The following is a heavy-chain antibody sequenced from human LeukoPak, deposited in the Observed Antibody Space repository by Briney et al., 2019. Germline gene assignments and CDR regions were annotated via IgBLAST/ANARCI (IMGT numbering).Heavy chain of an antibody. Sequence: SETLSLTCTVSGGSISSYYWSWIRQPPGKGLEWIGYIYYSGSTNYNPSLKSRVTISVDTSKNQFSLKLSSVTAADTAVYYCARAYCGGDCYLDYWGQGILVTVSS. V-gene: IGHV4-59*08. J-gene: IGHJ4*02. D-gene: IGHD2-21*02. CDR3: ARAYCGGDCYLDY. CDR1: GGSISSYY. CDR2: IYYSGST.